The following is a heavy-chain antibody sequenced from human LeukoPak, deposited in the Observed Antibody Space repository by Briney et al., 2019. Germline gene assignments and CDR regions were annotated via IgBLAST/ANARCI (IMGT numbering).Heavy chain of an antibody. CDR1: GFSVSSFD. J-gene: IGHJ4*02. Sequence: GGSLRLSCVVSGFSVSSFDMNWFRQAPGKGLEWVSYISRSSYNTYYAGSVKGRFTIFRDNAENSVHLQMGSLRDEDTAVYYCARDRTSGYTYVSDYWGQGTLVTVSS. CDR3: ARDRTSGYTYVSDY. D-gene: IGHD5-18*01. V-gene: IGHV3-48*02. CDR2: ISRSSYNT.